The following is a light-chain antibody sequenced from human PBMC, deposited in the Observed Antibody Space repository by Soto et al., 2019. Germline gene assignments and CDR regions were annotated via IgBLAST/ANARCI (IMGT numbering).Light chain of an antibody. CDR2: EVS. CDR1: SSDVGTYNY. V-gene: IGLV2-14*01. Sequence: QSVLTQPASVSGSPGQSITISCTGTSSDVGTYNYVSWYQHHPGKAPKLIIYEVSNRPSGVSNRFSGSKSGSTASLTISGLQAEDVADYHCTSYTRDTALVFGTG. J-gene: IGLJ1*01. CDR3: TSYTRDTALV.